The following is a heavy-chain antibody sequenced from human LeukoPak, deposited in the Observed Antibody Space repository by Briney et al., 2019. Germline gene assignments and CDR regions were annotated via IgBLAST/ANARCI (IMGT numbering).Heavy chain of an antibody. Sequence: SETLSLPCSVSGVSICSYYWIWIRQPPGKALEWMGYIYYSGSTNYNPSLKSRVTISVDTSKNQFSLKLSSVTAADTAVYYCARNLRGYSYGSTGMDVWGQGTTVTVSS. J-gene: IGHJ6*02. V-gene: IGHV4-59*01. CDR2: IYYSGST. D-gene: IGHD5-18*01. CDR1: GVSICSYY. CDR3: ARNLRGYSYGSTGMDV.